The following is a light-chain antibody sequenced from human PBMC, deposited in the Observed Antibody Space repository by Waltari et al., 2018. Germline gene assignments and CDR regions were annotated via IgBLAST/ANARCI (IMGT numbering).Light chain of an antibody. CDR2: DAS. V-gene: IGKV1-33*01. CDR3: QQYDKLLVT. J-gene: IGKJ5*01. CDR1: QDIEFY. Sequence: DIQMTQSPSSLSASIGDRVTITCQASQDIEFYLNWDQQKPGKAPKLLIYDASNLATGVPSRFSGSGSGTDFTFTISSLQPEDIATYYCQQYDKLLVTFGQGTRLEI.